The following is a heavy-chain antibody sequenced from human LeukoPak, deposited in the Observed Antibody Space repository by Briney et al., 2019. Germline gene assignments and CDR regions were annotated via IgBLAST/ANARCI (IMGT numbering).Heavy chain of an antibody. V-gene: IGHV4-34*01. CDR2: INHSGST. CDR1: GGSFSGYY. CDR3: ASGGYSYGADAAEAFDI. J-gene: IGHJ3*02. D-gene: IGHD5-18*01. Sequence: SETLSLTCAVYGGSFSGYYWSWIRQPPGKGLEWIGEINHSGSTNYNPSLKSRVTISVDTSKNQFSLKLSSVTAADTAVYYCASGGYSYGADAAEAFDIWGQGTMVTVSS.